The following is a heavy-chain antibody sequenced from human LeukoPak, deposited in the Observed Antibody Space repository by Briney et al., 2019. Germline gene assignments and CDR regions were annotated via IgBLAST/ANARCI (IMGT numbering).Heavy chain of an antibody. V-gene: IGHV3-30*18. Sequence: GGSLRLSCAASGFTFSSYGMHWVSQAPGKGLEWVAVISYDGSNKYYADSVKGRFTISRDNSKNTLYLQMNSLRAEDTAVYYCAKLIAAADPDYWGQGTLVTVSS. D-gene: IGHD6-13*01. CDR2: ISYDGSNK. CDR3: AKLIAAADPDY. CDR1: GFTFSSYG. J-gene: IGHJ4*02.